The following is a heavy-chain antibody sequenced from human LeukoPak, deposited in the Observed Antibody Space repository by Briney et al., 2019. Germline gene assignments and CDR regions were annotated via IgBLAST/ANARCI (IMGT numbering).Heavy chain of an antibody. V-gene: IGHV3-23*01. Sequence: GGSLRLSSAASGFTFSSHAMSRVRQAPGHGLKWGSGISGSGGSTYYADSVKGRFTISRDNSKNTLYVQMNSLRAEDTAVYYCAKGRAGIDYWGQGTLFIVSS. J-gene: IGHJ4*02. CDR3: AKGRAGIDY. CDR2: ISGSGGST. D-gene: IGHD6-19*01. CDR1: GFTFSSHA.